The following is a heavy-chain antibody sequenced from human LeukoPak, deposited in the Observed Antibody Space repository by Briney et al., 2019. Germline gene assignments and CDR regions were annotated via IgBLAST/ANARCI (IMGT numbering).Heavy chain of an antibody. D-gene: IGHD3-3*01. CDR3: AKDVEPITIFGVVITQDAFDI. V-gene: IGHV3-23*01. CDR2: ISGSGGST. J-gene: IGHJ3*02. Sequence: GVSLRLSCAASGFTFSSYAMSWVRQAPGKGPEWVSGISGSGGSTYYADSVKGRFTISRDNSKNTLYLQMNSLRAEDTAVYYCAKDVEPITIFGVVITQDAFDIWGQGTMVTVSS. CDR1: GFTFSSYA.